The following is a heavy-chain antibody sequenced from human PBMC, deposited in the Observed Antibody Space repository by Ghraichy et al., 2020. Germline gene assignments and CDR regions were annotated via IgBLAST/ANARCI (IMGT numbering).Heavy chain of an antibody. Sequence: SETLSLTCTVSGGSISSYYWSWIRQPPGKGLEWIGYIYYSGSTNYNPSLKSRVTISVDTSKNQFSLKLSSVTAADTAVYYCALTQTPYCSSTSCYNGNWFDPWGQGTLVTVSS. CDR1: GGSISSYY. V-gene: IGHV4-59*01. D-gene: IGHD2-2*02. CDR2: IYYSGST. CDR3: ALTQTPYCSSTSCYNGNWFDP. J-gene: IGHJ5*02.